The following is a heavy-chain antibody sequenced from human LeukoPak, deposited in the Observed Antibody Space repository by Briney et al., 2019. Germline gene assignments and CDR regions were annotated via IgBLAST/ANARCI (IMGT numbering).Heavy chain of an antibody. CDR3: ARDGSYDY. J-gene: IGHJ4*02. V-gene: IGHV3-74*01. CDR1: GFTFTNYW. CDR2: INNDGTNT. Sequence: GGSLRLSCAASGFTFTNYWMHWVRQIPGKGLVWVSHINNDGTNTFYADSVRGRFTISRDNVRNTVYLQMNSLRAEETALYYCARDGSYDYWGQGTLVIVSS.